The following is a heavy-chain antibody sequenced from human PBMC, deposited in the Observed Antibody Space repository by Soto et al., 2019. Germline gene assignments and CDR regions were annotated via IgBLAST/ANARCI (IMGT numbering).Heavy chain of an antibody. J-gene: IGHJ2*01. V-gene: IGHV1-3*01. CDR2: INAGNGNT. CDR1: GYIRGSYA. CDR3: AYVRQQHSRIVVVPRAGEHV. Sequence: GATVKISCKAPGYIRGSYAIHCVRQVPGQRLEWMGWINAGNGNTKYSQKFQGRVTITRDTSASTAYMELNSLRSEDRAVYYCAYVRQQHSRIVVVPRAGEHVGGR. D-gene: IGHD2-2*01.